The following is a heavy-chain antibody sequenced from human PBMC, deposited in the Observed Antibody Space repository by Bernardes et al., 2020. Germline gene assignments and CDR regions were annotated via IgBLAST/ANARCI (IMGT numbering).Heavy chain of an antibody. CDR2: IYYSGST. D-gene: IGHD1-1*01. CDR1: GGSISSSSYY. J-gene: IGHJ6*02. CDR3: ARRKATGTRDTPLDYYYYGMDV. Sequence: SETLSLTCTVSGGSISSSSYYWGWIRQPPGKGLEWIGSIYYSGSTYYNPSLKSRVTISVDTSKNQFSLKLSSVTAADTAVYYCARRKATGTRDTPLDYYYYGMDVWGQGTTVTVSS. V-gene: IGHV4-39*01.